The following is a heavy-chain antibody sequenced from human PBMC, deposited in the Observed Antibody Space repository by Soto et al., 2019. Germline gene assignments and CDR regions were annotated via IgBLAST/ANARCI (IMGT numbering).Heavy chain of an antibody. V-gene: IGHV3-33*01. CDR2: IVNDGSEQ. Sequence: QVQLVESGGGVVRPGRSLRLSCAATGFSFSTHGMHWVRQAPGKGLEWVGVIVNDGSEQQYEDSVKGRFTISRDNARNIIYLQMNNLRAEDTALYYCARXDIYVDSGLXXWGXXXXVXVSX. CDR1: GFSFSTHG. D-gene: IGHD3-10*02. CDR3: ARXDIYVDSGLXX. J-gene: IGHJ6*04.